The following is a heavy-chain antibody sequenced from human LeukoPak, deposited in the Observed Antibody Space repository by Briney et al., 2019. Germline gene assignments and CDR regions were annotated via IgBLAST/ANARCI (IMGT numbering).Heavy chain of an antibody. CDR3: AELGITMIGGV. D-gene: IGHD3-10*02. Sequence: GGSLRLSCAASGFTFSDYYMTWVRQAPGKGLEWVANIKQDGSEKYYVDSVKGRFTISRDNAKNSLSLQMNSLRAEDTAVYYCAELGITMIGGVWGKGTTVTISS. CDR1: GFTFSDYY. J-gene: IGHJ6*04. V-gene: IGHV3-7*01. CDR2: IKQDGSEK.